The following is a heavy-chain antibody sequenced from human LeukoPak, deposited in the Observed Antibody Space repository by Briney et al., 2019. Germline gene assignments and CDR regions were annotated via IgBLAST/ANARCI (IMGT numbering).Heavy chain of an antibody. D-gene: IGHD6-6*01. CDR1: GGSFSGYY. Sequence: SETLSLTCAAYGGSFSGYYWSWIRQPPGKGLEWIGSIYYTGSAYYNPSLKSRVTISVDTSKNQFSLRLNSVTAADTAVYYCARHPVSSKTLDYWGQGTLVTVSS. CDR3: ARHPVSSKTLDY. J-gene: IGHJ4*02. V-gene: IGHV4-34*01. CDR2: IYYTGSA.